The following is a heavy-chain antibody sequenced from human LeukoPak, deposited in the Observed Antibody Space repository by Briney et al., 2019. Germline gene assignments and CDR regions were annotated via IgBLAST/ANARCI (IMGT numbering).Heavy chain of an antibody. CDR2: ISSSGSTI. CDR3: ARGVRRLRTFDY. J-gene: IGHJ4*02. CDR1: GYTFSSYE. Sequence: GGSLRLSCAASGYTFSSYEMNWVRQAPGKGLEWVSYISSSGSTIYYADSVKGRFTISRENAKNSLYLQMNSLRAEDTAVYYCARGVRRLRTFDYWGQGTLVTVSS. V-gene: IGHV3-48*03.